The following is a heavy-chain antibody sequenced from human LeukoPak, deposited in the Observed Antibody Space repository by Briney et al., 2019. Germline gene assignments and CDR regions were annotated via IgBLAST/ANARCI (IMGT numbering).Heavy chain of an antibody. Sequence: PGGSLRLSCAASGFTFSSYWMSWVRQAPGKGLEWVANIKQDGSEKYYVDSVKGRFTISRDNAKNSLYLQMNSLRAEDTAVYYCARDRYGDYAPLTDAFDIWGQGTMVTVSS. J-gene: IGHJ3*02. CDR1: GFTFSSYW. V-gene: IGHV3-7*01. CDR2: IKQDGSEK. D-gene: IGHD4-17*01. CDR3: ARDRYGDYAPLTDAFDI.